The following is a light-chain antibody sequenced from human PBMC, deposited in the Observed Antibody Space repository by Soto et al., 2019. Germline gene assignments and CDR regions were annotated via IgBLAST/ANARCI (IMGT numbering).Light chain of an antibody. Sequence: QSALTQPASVSGSPGQSVTISCTGTSSDVGDYNYVSWYQQHPGKAPKLMIYEVSNRPSGVSNRFSGSKSGNTASLTISGLQAEDEADDYCRSFTSTSTYVFGTGTKVTVL. V-gene: IGLV2-14*01. CDR1: SSDVGDYNY. CDR2: EVS. CDR3: RSFTSTSTYV. J-gene: IGLJ1*01.